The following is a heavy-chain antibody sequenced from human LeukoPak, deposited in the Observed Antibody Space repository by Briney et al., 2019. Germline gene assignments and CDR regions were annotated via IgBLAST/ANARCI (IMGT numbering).Heavy chain of an antibody. Sequence: SETLSLTCTVSGGSISSYYWSWIRQPPGKGLEWIGYIYYSGSTNYSPCLKSRVTISVDTSKNQFSLKLSSVTAADTAVYYCARDGSVLGIDAFDIWGQGTMVTVSS. J-gene: IGHJ3*02. V-gene: IGHV4-59*01. CDR1: GGSISSYY. CDR2: IYYSGST. D-gene: IGHD7-27*01. CDR3: ARDGSVLGIDAFDI.